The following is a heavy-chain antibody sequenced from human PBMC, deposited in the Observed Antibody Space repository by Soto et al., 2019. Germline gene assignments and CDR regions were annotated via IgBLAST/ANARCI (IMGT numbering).Heavy chain of an antibody. V-gene: IGHV6-1*01. CDR1: GDSVSSNSAA. D-gene: IGHD5-12*01. Sequence: SQTLSLTCAISGDSVSSNSAAWNWIRQSPSRGLEWLGRTYYRSKWYNDYAVSVKSRITINPDTSKNQFSLQLNSVTPEDTAVYYCARASRIDSGYDYLVYYYYGMDVWGQGTTVTVSS. CDR2: TYYRSKWYN. J-gene: IGHJ6*02. CDR3: ARASRIDSGYDYLVYYYYGMDV.